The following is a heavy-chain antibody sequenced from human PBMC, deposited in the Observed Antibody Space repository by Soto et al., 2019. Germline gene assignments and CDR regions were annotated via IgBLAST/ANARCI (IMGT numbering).Heavy chain of an antibody. D-gene: IGHD3-16*01. CDR1: GGSVRSGNYY. Sequence: QVQLQESGPGLVKPSETLSLTCTVSGGSVRSGNYYWSWIRQPPGKGLEWIGHIYYSGNTNYTASLKSRVTISVDTSQNQFSLKVSSVTAADTAVYYCAREGLQLARYGGDVDSWGQGTLVTVSS. J-gene: IGHJ4*02. CDR3: AREGLQLARYGGDVDS. CDR2: IYYSGNT. V-gene: IGHV4-61*01.